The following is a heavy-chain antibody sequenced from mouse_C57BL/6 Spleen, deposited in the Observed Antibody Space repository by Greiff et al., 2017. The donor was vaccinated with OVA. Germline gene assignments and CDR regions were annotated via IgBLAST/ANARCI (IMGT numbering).Heavy chain of an antibody. CDR2: FYPGSGSI. CDR1: GYTFTEYT. D-gene: IGHD2-2*01. CDR3: AGDEEVYYGYGGAWFAY. V-gene: IGHV1-62-2*01. J-gene: IGHJ3*01. Sequence: QVQLQQSGAELVKPGASVKLSCKASGYTFTEYTIHWVKQRSGQGLEWIGWFYPGSGSIKYNEKFKDKATLTADKSSSTVYMELSRVTSEDSAVYFCAGDEEVYYGYGGAWFAYWGQGTLVTVSA.